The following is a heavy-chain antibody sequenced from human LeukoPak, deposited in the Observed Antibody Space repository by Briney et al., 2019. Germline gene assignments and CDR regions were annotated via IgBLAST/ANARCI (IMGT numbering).Heavy chain of an antibody. CDR2: ISSDGSNT. V-gene: IGHV3-74*01. Sequence: GGSLRLSCAASGFTVSSFWMHWVRQAPGRGLVWVSRISSDGSNTYYADSVKGRFTISRDTAMNTLYLQMNSLRVEDTADYYCTRGRGSYDWVDPWGQGTQVTVSS. J-gene: IGHJ5*02. CDR3: TRGRGSYDWVDP. D-gene: IGHD3-10*01. CDR1: GFTVSSFW.